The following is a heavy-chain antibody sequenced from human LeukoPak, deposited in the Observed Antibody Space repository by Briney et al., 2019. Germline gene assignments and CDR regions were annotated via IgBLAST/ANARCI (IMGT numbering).Heavy chain of an antibody. Sequence: GGSVRLSCAASGFTFSPYTMTWVRQAPGKGLEWVAVISYDGSNKYYADSVKGRFTISRDNSKNTLYLQMNSLRAEDTAVYYCACANWFDPWGQGTLVTVSS. CDR1: GFTFSPYT. CDR2: ISYDGSNK. D-gene: IGHD2-21*01. V-gene: IGHV3-30*03. J-gene: IGHJ5*02. CDR3: ACANWFDP.